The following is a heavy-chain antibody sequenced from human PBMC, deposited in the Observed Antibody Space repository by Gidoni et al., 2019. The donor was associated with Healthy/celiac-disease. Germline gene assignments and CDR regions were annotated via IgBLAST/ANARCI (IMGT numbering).Heavy chain of an antibody. Sequence: QVQLQESGPGLVKPSETLSLTCTVPGGSISSYYWSWIRQPPGKGLEWIGYIYYSGSTNYNPSLKSRVTISVDTSKNQFSLKLSSVTAADTAVYYCARENYGDYDDLYYGMDVWGQGTTVTVSS. V-gene: IGHV4-59*01. CDR2: IYYSGST. J-gene: IGHJ6*02. D-gene: IGHD4-17*01. CDR3: ARENYGDYDDLYYGMDV. CDR1: GGSISSYY.